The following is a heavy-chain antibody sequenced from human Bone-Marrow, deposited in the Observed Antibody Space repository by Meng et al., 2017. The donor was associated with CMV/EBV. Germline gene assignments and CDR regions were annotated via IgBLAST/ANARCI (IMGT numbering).Heavy chain of an antibody. V-gene: IGHV4-34*01. CDR3: AREGRYYDFWSGYYKGTYYYYYGMDV. D-gene: IGHD3-3*01. CDR1: GGSFSGYY. Sequence: SQTLSLTCAVYGGSFSGYYWSWIRQPPGKGLEWIGEINHSGSTNYNPSLKGRVTISVDTSKNQFSLKLSSVTAADTAVYYCAREGRYYDFWSGYYKGTYYYYYGMDVWGQGTTVTFSS. J-gene: IGHJ6*02. CDR2: INHSGST.